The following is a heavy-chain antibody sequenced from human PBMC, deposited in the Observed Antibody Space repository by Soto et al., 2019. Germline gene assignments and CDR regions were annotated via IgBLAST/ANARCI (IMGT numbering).Heavy chain of an antibody. J-gene: IGHJ4*02. CDR3: ARWGDYGGNSKYYFDY. Sequence: QVQLQESGPGLVKPSETLSLTCTVSGGSISSYYWSWIRQPAGKGLEWVGRIYTSGITNYNPSLKSRVTMSVDTSTNQFSLKLSSVTAADTAVYYCARWGDYGGNSKYYFDYWGQVTLVTVSA. V-gene: IGHV4-4*07. D-gene: IGHD4-17*01. CDR2: IYTSGIT. CDR1: GGSISSYY.